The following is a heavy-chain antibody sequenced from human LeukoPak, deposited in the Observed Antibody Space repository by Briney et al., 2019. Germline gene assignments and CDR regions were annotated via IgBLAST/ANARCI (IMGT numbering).Heavy chain of an antibody. J-gene: IGHJ4*02. D-gene: IGHD1-1*01. V-gene: IGHV3-7*05. Sequence: GGSLRLSCAASGFTFSGYWMSWVRQAPGKGLEWVANIKVDGTGKYYVDSVKGRFTISRDNAKNSLSLQMSGLRAEDTAVYYCARDWNGSGTAFDHWGQGTLVTVSS. CDR1: GFTFSGYW. CDR2: IKVDGTGK. CDR3: ARDWNGSGTAFDH.